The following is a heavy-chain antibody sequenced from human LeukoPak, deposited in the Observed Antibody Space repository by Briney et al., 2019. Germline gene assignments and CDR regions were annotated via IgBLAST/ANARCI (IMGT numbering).Heavy chain of an antibody. J-gene: IGHJ4*02. CDR1: GFTFSSYG. Sequence: GGSLRLSCVASGFTFSSYGMSWVRQAPGKGLEWVSGFGGGGGPTYYADSVKGRFTISRDNSKNTLYLQMNSLRAEDTAVYYCAKDVVGVVVPAAMEYWGQGTLVTVSS. CDR2: FGGGGGPT. CDR3: AKDVVGVVVPAAMEY. D-gene: IGHD2-2*01. V-gene: IGHV3-23*01.